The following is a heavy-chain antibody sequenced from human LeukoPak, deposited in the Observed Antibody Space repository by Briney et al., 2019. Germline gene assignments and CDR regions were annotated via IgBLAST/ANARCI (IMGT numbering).Heavy chain of an antibody. CDR3: ARLSRPTSRYCSSTSCYKQAYFQH. D-gene: IGHD2-2*02. J-gene: IGHJ1*01. CDR1: GGSISSSSYY. Sequence: SETLSLTCTVSGGSISSSSYYWGWIRQPPGKGLEWIGSIYYSGSTYYNPSLKSRVTISVDTSKNQFSLKLSSVTAADTAVYYCARLSRPTSRYCSSTSCYKQAYFQHWGQGTLVTVSS. V-gene: IGHV4-39*01. CDR2: IYYSGST.